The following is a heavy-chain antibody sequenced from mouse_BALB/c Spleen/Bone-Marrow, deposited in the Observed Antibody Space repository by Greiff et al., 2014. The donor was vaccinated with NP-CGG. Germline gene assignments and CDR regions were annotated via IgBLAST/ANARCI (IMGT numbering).Heavy chain of an antibody. Sequence: VQLQQSGPGLVKPSQSLSLTCSVAGYSITSDYVWNWIRQFPENKLEWMGYISYSGLTSYNPSLKSRFSITRDTSKNQFFLQLNSVTTEDTATYYCARWGGNYVGYYAMDYWGQGTSVTVSS. CDR2: ISYSGLT. J-gene: IGHJ4*01. CDR3: ARWGGNYVGYYAMDY. CDR1: GYSITSDYV. D-gene: IGHD2-1*01. V-gene: IGHV3-2*02.